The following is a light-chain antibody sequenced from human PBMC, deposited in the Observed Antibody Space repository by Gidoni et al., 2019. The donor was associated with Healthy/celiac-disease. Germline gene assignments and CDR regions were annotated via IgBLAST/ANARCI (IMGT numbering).Light chain of an antibody. CDR1: QGISNS. CDR2: AAS. J-gene: IGKJ4*01. V-gene: IGKV1-NL1*01. Sequence: DIQMTQSPSSLSASVGDRVTITCRASQGISNSLAWYQQKPGKAPKLLLYAASRLESGVPSRCSGSGSGTDYTLTISSLQPEDFATYYCQQYYSTPPSLTFGGGTKVEIK. CDR3: QQYYSTPPSLT.